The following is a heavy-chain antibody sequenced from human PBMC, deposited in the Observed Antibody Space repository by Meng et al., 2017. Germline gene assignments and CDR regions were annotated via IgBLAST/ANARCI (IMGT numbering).Heavy chain of an antibody. Sequence: ESLKISCAASGFTFSDYYMSWIRQPPGKGLEWIGSIYYSGSTYYNPSLKSRVTISVDTSKNQFSLKLSSVTAADTAVYYCAGSSSWPFDYWGQGTLVTVSS. D-gene: IGHD6-13*01. CDR2: IYYSGST. CDR3: AGSSSWPFDY. V-gene: IGHV4-38-2*01. J-gene: IGHJ4*02. CDR1: GFTFSDYY.